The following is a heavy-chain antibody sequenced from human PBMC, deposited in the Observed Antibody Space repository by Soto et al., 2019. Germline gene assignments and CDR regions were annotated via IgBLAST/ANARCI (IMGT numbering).Heavy chain of an antibody. V-gene: IGHV3-23*01. CDR1: GFTFSIYA. CDR3: AMDGGDEKGGFHY. D-gene: IGHD3-16*01. Sequence: EVQLLESGGGLVQPGGSLRLSCAASGFTFSIYAMSWVRQAPGKGLEWVSAVGGGGSNTFYVDSVKGRFTISRDNSKNTLYLQINSLRVEDTAVYYCAMDGGDEKGGFHYWGQGTLVTVSS. CDR2: VGGGGSNT. J-gene: IGHJ4*02.